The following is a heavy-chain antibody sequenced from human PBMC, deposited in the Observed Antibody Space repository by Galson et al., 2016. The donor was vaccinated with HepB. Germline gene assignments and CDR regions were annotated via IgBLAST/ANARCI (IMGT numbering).Heavy chain of an antibody. CDR3: TRDPFPGAFDV. V-gene: IGHV3-33*01. CDR2: IWYDGSNK. Sequence: SLRLSCAASGITFRIYGMHWVRQAPGKGLEWVAVIWYDGSNKNYVDSVKGRFTISRDNSKNTLYLQMNSLRADDTAVYYCTRDPFPGAFDVWGQGTMVIVAS. J-gene: IGHJ3*01. D-gene: IGHD1-1*01. CDR1: GITFRIYG.